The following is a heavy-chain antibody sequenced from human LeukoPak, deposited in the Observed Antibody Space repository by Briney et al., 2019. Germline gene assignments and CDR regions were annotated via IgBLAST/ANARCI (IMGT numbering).Heavy chain of an antibody. CDR1: GGSISSGGYS. CDR2: IYHSGST. CDR3: ARGATVTTLDP. V-gene: IGHV4-30-2*01. D-gene: IGHD4-17*01. Sequence: PSETLSLTCAVSGGSISSGGYSWSWIRQPPGKGLEWIGYIYHSGSTYYNPSLKSRVTISVDRSKNQFSLTLSSVTAADTAVYYCARGATVTTLDPWGQGTLVTVSS. J-gene: IGHJ5*02.